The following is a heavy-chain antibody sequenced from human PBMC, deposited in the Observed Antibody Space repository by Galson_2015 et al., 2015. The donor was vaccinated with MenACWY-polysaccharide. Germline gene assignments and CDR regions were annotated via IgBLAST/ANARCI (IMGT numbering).Heavy chain of an antibody. V-gene: IGHV3-9*01. J-gene: IGHJ6*03. CDR3: AKDNNSPWSNYYYMDV. CDR1: GFTFDDYA. Sequence: SLRLSCAASGFTFDDYAMHWVRQAPGKGLEWASRISWNSGSIVYADSVKGRFTISRDNGKKSLYLQMNSLRAEDTALYYCAKDNNSPWSNYYYMDVWGKGTTVTVSS. D-gene: IGHD1-1*01. CDR2: ISWNSGSI.